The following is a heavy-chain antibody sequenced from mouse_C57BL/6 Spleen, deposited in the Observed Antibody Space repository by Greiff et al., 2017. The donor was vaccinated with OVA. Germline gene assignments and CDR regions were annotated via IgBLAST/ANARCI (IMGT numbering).Heavy chain of an antibody. V-gene: IGHV1-15*01. CDR3: TRGPYDGYSAWFAY. J-gene: IGHJ3*01. CDR2: IDPETGGT. Sequence: VQVVESGAELVRPGASVTLSCKASGYTFTDYEMHWVKQTPVHGLEWIGAIDPETGGTAYNQKFKGKAILTADKSSSTAYMELRSLTSEDSAVYYCTRGPYDGYSAWFAYWGQGTLVTVSA. D-gene: IGHD2-3*01. CDR1: GYTFTDYE.